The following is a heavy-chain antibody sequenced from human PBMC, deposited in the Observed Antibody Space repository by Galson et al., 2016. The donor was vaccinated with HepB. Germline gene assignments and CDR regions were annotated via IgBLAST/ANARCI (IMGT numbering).Heavy chain of an antibody. CDR3: ARGRIAAAGNPELAP. V-gene: IGHV2-70*01. D-gene: IGHD6-13*01. CDR2: IDWDDDK. Sequence: PALVTPTQTLTLTCTFSGFSLSTSGMCVSWIRQPPGKALEWLALIDWDDDKYYSTSLKTRLTISKDTSKNQVVLTMTNMDPVDTATYYCARGRIAAAGNPELAPWGQGTLVTVSS. CDR1: GFSLSTSGMC. J-gene: IGHJ5*02.